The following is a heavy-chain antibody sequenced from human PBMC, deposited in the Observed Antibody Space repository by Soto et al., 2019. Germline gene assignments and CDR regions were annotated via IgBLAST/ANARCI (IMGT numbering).Heavy chain of an antibody. D-gene: IGHD3-3*01. CDR2: ISNDGNSE. Sequence: QVQLVESGGGVVQPGRSLRLSCAASGFTFSAFGMHWVRQAPGKGLGWVAVISNDGNSEHYADSVKGRFTISRDNSKYTFYLQMNSLSVEDTAVYYCAKTITTVGVSSTGRGALLDNWGQGILVSVSS. J-gene: IGHJ4*02. CDR3: AKTITTVGVSSTGRGALLDN. CDR1: GFTFSAFG. V-gene: IGHV3-30*18.